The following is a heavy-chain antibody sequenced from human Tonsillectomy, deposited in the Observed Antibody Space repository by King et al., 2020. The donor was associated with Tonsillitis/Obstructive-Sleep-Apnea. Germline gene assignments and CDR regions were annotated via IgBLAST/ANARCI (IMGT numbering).Heavy chain of an antibody. CDR2: IYYIGTT. V-gene: IGHV4-39*07. CDR1: GGYISSSSHY. CDR3: AEAQPGGWWVFGS. D-gene: IGHD3-16*01. J-gene: IGHJ4*02. Sequence: QLQESGPGLANPSETLSLTCTVSGGYISSSSHYWGWIRQPPGKGLEWIGSIYYIGTTYYNPSLKSRVTISVDTSKNQFSLKLNSVTAADTAVYYCAEAQPGGWWVFGSLGQGTLVTVSS.